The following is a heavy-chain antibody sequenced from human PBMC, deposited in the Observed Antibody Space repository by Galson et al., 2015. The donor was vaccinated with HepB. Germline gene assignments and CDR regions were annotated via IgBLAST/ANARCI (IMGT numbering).Heavy chain of an antibody. J-gene: IGHJ4*02. Sequence: SLRLSCAASGFTFSSYAISWVRQAPGKGLEWVSAISGSGGSTYYADSVKGRFTISRDNSKNTLYLQMNSLRAEDTAVYYCAKGGVEYQLPIPIADYWGQGTLVTVSS. CDR1: GFTFSSYA. CDR2: ISGSGGST. CDR3: AKGGVEYQLPIPIADY. D-gene: IGHD2-2*01. V-gene: IGHV3-23*01.